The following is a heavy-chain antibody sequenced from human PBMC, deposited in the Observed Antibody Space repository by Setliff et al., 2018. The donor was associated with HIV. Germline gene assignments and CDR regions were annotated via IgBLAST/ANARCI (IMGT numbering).Heavy chain of an antibody. J-gene: IGHJ3*02. CDR2: IYYSGNT. Sequence: SETLSLTCTVSGGSISSHYWSWIRQPPGKGLEWIGYIYYSGNTNYNPSLKSRVTISADTPKNQFSLKLSSVTAADTAVYYCAREGTYSGTYWVRRVASFDIWGQGTMVTVSS. CDR3: AREGTYSGTYWVRRVASFDI. D-gene: IGHD1-26*01. CDR1: GGSISSHY. V-gene: IGHV4-59*11.